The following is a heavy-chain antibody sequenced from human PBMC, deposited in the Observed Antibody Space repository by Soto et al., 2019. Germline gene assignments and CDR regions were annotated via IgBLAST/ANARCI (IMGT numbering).Heavy chain of an antibody. D-gene: IGHD3-10*01. Sequence: QLLQSGGGLVQPGGSLPLSCAASGFTFGTTDMSWVRQAPGEGLEWVSTIDGSGGITYYADSVKGRFTISRDNSRNTVCLQMHILRGDDTALYYCVKNSGCFHTWGHGALVTVSS. J-gene: IGHJ5*01. CDR1: GFTFGTTD. CDR3: VKNSGCFHT. CDR2: IDGSGGIT. V-gene: IGHV3-23*01.